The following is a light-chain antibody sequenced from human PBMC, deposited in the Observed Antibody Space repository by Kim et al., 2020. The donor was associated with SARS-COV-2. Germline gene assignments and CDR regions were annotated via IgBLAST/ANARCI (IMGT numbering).Light chain of an antibody. Sequence: QSVTISCTGTSGDVGGYNYVPWYQQHPGKAPKLMIYDVSNRPSGVSNRFSGSKSGNTASLTISGLQAEDEADYYCSSYTSSSTPWVFGGGTQLTVL. CDR3: SSYTSSSTPWV. V-gene: IGLV2-14*03. CDR2: DVS. CDR1: SGDVGGYNY. J-gene: IGLJ3*02.